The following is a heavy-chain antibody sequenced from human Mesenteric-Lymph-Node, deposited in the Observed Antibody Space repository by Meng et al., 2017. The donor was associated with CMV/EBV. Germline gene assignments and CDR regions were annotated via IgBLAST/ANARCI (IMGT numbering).Heavy chain of an antibody. CDR2: ISAPGSSM. CDR1: GFAFSTYS. CDR3: ARDGVEMATIGANRNDY. V-gene: IGHV3-48*04. Sequence: GGSLRLSCTASGFAFSTYSLNWVRQGPGKGLEWVSYISAPGSSMFYADSVKGRFTISRDNAKNSLYLQMNSLRAEDTAVYYCARDGVEMATIGANRNDYWGQGTLVTVSS. J-gene: IGHJ4*02. D-gene: IGHD5-24*01.